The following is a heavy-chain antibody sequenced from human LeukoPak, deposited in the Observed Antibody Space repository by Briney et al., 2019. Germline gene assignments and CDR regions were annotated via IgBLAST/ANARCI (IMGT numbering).Heavy chain of an antibody. V-gene: IGHV5-51*01. Sequence: GESLKISCKGSGDRFTSYWIGWVRQMPGKGLEWMGIIYLGDSDTRYSPSFQGQVTISADKSISTAFLQWSSLKASDTAMYYCARLRFLEWLLEPFDYWGQGTLVTVSS. D-gene: IGHD3-3*01. CDR2: IYLGDSDT. CDR1: GDRFTSYW. CDR3: ARLRFLEWLLEPFDY. J-gene: IGHJ4*02.